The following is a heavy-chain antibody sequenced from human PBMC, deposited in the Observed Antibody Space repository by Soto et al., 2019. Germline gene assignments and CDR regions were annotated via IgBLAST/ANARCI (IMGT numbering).Heavy chain of an antibody. CDR2: IYYSGST. Sequence: SETLSLTCTVSGGSISSSSYYWGWIRQPPGKGLEWIGSIYYSGSTYYNPSLKSRVTISVDTSKNPFSLKLSSVTAADTAVYYCARLSPLVPIMVVTDPYYYYGMDVWGQGTTVTVSS. D-gene: IGHD2-21*02. CDR1: GGSISSSSYY. CDR3: ARLSPLVPIMVVTDPYYYYGMDV. V-gene: IGHV4-39*01. J-gene: IGHJ6*02.